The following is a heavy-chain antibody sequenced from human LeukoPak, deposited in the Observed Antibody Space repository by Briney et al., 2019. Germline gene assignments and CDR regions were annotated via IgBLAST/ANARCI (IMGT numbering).Heavy chain of an antibody. CDR1: GGSISSSSYY. D-gene: IGHD1-1*01. CDR3: ARGLNPTGTTSQYDY. V-gene: IGHV4-39*01. J-gene: IGHJ4*02. Sequence: SETLSLTCTVSGGSISSSSYYWGWIRQPPGKGLEWIGSIYYSGSTYYNPSLKSRVTISVDTSKNQFSLKLSSVTAADTAVYYCARGLNPTGTTSQYDYWGQGTLVTVSS. CDR2: IYYSGST.